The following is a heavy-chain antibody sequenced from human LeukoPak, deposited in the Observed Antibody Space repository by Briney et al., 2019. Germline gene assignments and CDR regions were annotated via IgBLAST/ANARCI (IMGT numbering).Heavy chain of an antibody. V-gene: IGHV4-61*02. J-gene: IGHJ4*02. D-gene: IGHD2-2*01. Sequence: PSETLSLTCTVSGGSISSGSYYWSWIRQPAGKGLEWIGRIYTSGSTNYNPSLKSRVTTSVDTSKNQFSLKLSSVTAADTAVYYCAREAVVPSYFDYWGQGTLVTVSS. CDR1: GGSISSGSYY. CDR2: IYTSGST. CDR3: AREAVVPSYFDY.